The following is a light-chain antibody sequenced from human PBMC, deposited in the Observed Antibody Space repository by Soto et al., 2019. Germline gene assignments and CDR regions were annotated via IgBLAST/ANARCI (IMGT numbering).Light chain of an antibody. CDR3: SSYTSSSTYV. CDR2: DVS. J-gene: IGLJ1*01. Sequence: QSALTQPPSVSGSPGQSVTISCTGTSSDVGSYIRVSWYQQPPGTAPKLMIYDVSNRPSGVPDRFSGSKSGNTASLTISGLQAEDEADYYCSSYTSSSTYVFASGTKVTVL. CDR1: SSDVGSYIR. V-gene: IGLV2-18*02.